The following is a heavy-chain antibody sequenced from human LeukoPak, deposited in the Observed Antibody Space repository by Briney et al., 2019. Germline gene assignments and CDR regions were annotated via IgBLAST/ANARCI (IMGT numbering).Heavy chain of an antibody. CDR1: GYSISSGYY. CDR3: ARDASDYGDYGRFDY. Sequence: SETLSLTCTVSGYSISSGYYWGWIRQPPGKGREWIGSIYHSGSTYYNPALKSRVTISVDTSKHQFSLKLSSVTAADTAVYYCARDASDYGDYGRFDYWGQGTLVTVSS. V-gene: IGHV4-38-2*02. D-gene: IGHD4-17*01. CDR2: IYHSGST. J-gene: IGHJ4*02.